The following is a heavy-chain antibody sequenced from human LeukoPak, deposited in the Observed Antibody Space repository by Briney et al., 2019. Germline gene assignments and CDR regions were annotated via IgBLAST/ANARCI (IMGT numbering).Heavy chain of an antibody. CDR1: GGSSSGYY. Sequence: SETLSLTCAVYGGSSSGYYWSWVRQPPGKGLEWIGEINHSGSTNYNPSLKSRVTISVDTSKNQFSLKLSSVTAADTAVYYCARASHDYGDYSHFDYWGQGTLVTVSS. D-gene: IGHD4-17*01. J-gene: IGHJ4*02. CDR3: ARASHDYGDYSHFDY. CDR2: INHSGST. V-gene: IGHV4-34*01.